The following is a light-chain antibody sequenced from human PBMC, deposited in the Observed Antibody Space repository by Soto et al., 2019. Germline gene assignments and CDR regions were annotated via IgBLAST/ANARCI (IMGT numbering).Light chain of an antibody. CDR2: DVS. V-gene: IGLV2-11*01. Sequence: QSALTQPRSVSGSPGQSVTISCTGSSSDVGGYKYVSWYQQHPGKAPKLIIYDVSKRPSRVPDRFSGSKSGNTASLTISGLQAEEEADYYCCSSAGSYTSWVFGGGTKLTVL. J-gene: IGLJ3*02. CDR1: SSDVGGYKY. CDR3: CSSAGSYTSWV.